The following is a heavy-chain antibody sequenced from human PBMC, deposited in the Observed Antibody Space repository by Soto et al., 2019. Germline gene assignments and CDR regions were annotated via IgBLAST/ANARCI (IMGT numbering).Heavy chain of an antibody. V-gene: IGHV5-10-1*01. J-gene: IGHJ6*04. CDR3: ARLFREAYYYYGMDV. CDR1: GYNFTSFW. CDR2: IDPSDSYT. Sequence: GESLKISCKGSGYNFTSFWISWVRHVPGKGLEWMGRIDPSDSYTTYSPSFQGHVTLSADKSISTAYLQWSSLKASDTAIYYCARLFREAYYYYGMDVWGKGTKVTVS.